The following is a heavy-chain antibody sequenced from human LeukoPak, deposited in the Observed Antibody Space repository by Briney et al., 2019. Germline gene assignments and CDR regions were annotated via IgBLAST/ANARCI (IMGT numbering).Heavy chain of an antibody. CDR3: ARERDYDYVWGSYRQDAFDI. J-gene: IGHJ3*02. CDR1: GYTFTSHG. Sequence: ASVKVSCKASGYTFTSHGISWVRQAPGQGLEWMGRIIPILGIANYAQKFQGRVTIAADKSTSTAYMELSSLRSEDTAVYYCARERDYDYVWGSYRQDAFDIWGQGTMVTVSS. D-gene: IGHD3-16*02. CDR2: IIPILGIA. V-gene: IGHV1-69*04.